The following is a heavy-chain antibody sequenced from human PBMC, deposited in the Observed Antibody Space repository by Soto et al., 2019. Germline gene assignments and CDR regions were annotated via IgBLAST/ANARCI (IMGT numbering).Heavy chain of an antibody. CDR3: VRATCRRLHP. CDR1: DDSINNNNW. CDR2: IYHRGTT. J-gene: IGHJ5*02. V-gene: IGHV4-4*02. Sequence: QVQLQESGPGLVKPSGTLSLTCVVSDDSINNNNWWAWVRQAPGRGLQWIGGIYHRGTTNYTPSLKSRVPVSIAKSRKRFTLEVNSVPAAETAVYYCVRATCRRLHPWGKEILVTVSS. D-gene: IGHD2-15*01.